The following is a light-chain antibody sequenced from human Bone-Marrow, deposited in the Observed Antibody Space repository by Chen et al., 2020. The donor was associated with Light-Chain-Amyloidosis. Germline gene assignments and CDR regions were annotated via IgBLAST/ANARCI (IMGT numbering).Light chain of an antibody. CDR1: QSILFSSNSENY. V-gene: IGKV4-1*01. CDR2: WAS. CDR3: QQYYSAPWT. Sequence: DIVMTQAPDSLAVSLGGWATINCKSSQSILFSSNSENYLAWYQKKPGQPPKLLIYWASTRESGVPDRFSGSGSGTDFTLTISSLQAEDVAVYYCQQYYSAPWTFGQGTKVDVK. J-gene: IGKJ1*01.